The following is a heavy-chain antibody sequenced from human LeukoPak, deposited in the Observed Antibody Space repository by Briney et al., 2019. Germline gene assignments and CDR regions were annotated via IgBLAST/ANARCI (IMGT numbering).Heavy chain of an antibody. CDR1: GFTFSDYN. CDR2: ISSSTSII. D-gene: IGHD3-16*01. CDR3: ARDWAGGLFDF. Sequence: GGSLRLSCAASGFTFSDYNMNWVRQAPGKGLEWISYISSSTSIIYYADSVKGRFTISRDNAKKSLYLQMNSLRAEDTAVYYCARDWAGGLFDFWGQGTLVTVSS. J-gene: IGHJ4*02. V-gene: IGHV3-48*01.